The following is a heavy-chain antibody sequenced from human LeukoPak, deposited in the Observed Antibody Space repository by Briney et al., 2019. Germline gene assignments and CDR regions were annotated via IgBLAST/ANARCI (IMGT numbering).Heavy chain of an antibody. J-gene: IGHJ4*02. CDR2: ISSNGGST. CDR1: GFTFSGYA. D-gene: IGHD6-19*01. Sequence: GGSLRLSCAASGFTFSGYAMHWVRQAPGKGLEYVSAISSNGGSTYYANSVKGRFTISRDNSKNTLYLQMGSLRAEDMAVYYCARDSSGWPYYFDYWGQGTLVTVSS. CDR3: ARDSSGWPYYFDY. V-gene: IGHV3-64*01.